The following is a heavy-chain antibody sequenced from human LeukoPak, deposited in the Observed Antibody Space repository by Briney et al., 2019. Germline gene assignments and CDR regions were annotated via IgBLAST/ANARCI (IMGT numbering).Heavy chain of an antibody. CDR2: IYPGDSDT. CDR3: ARRGYCSGGSCYSNWFDP. D-gene: IGHD2-15*01. J-gene: IGHJ5*02. Sequence: GESLKISCKGSGYSFTSYWIGWVRQMPGKGLEWMGIIYPGDSDTRYSPSFQGQVTISADKSISTAYLQWSSLKASDTAMYYCARRGYCSGGSCYSNWFDPWGRGTLVTVSS. CDR1: GYSFTSYW. V-gene: IGHV5-51*01.